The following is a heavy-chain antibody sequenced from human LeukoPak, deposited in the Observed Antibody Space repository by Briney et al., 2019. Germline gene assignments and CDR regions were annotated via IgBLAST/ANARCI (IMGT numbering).Heavy chain of an antibody. CDR2: IPGSGGNT. Sequence: GGSLRLSCAASGSTFSSSAMSWVRQAPEKGLEWVSAIPGSGGNTYYADSVKGRFTISRDNSKNTLYLQMNSLRAEDTAVYYCAAQKSVYDYYWGQGTLVTVSS. D-gene: IGHD5/OR15-5a*01. CDR3: AAQKSVYDYY. V-gene: IGHV3-23*01. CDR1: GSTFSSSA. J-gene: IGHJ4*02.